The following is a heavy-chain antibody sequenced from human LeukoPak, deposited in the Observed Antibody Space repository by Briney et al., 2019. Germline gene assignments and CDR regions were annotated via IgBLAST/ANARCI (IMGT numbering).Heavy chain of an antibody. CDR3: ARTAYLPSYSSSWFDY. D-gene: IGHD6-13*01. V-gene: IGHV3-53*01. Sequence: PGGSLRLSCAASGFTFSSYSMNWVRQAPGKGLEWVSVIYSGGSTYYADSVKGRFTISRDNSKNTLYLQMNSLRAEDTAVYYCARTAYLPSYSSSWFDYWGQGTLVTVSS. J-gene: IGHJ4*02. CDR1: GFTFSSYS. CDR2: IYSGGST.